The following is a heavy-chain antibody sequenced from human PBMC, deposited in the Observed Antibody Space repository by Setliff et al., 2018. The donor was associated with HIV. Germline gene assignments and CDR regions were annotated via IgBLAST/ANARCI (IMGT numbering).Heavy chain of an antibody. Sequence: GASVKVSCKSSGYTFTAHHIHWVRQAPGQGPEWMGWIIPKSGGTSYAEKFRGRVAMTRDTSLSTAYMELSWLTSDDTAVYYCARVVDRDYDFWSAYEYWGQGTMVTVSS. CDR2: IIPKSGGT. D-gene: IGHD3-3*01. CDR3: ARVVDRDYDFWSAYEY. J-gene: IGHJ4*02. V-gene: IGHV1-2*02. CDR1: GYTFTAHH.